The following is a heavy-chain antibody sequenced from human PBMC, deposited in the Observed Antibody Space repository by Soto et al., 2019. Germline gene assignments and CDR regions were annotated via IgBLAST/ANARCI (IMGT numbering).Heavy chain of an antibody. CDR3: ERVGAGLVLNYFDY. J-gene: IGHJ4*02. V-gene: IGHV3-33*01. Sequence: VQLVESGGGVVQPGRSLRLSCAASGFTFSGYGMFWVRQAPGKGLEWVAMIWYDGTNKYYADSVEGRFTISRDNSNNTLYLKRPSLRAEDTAVYYCERVGAGLVLNYFDYWGQGTRVTVSS. CDR2: IWYDGTNK. CDR1: GFTFSGYG.